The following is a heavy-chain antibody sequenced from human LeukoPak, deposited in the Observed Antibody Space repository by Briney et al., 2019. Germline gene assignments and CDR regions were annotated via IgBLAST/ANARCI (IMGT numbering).Heavy chain of an antibody. CDR1: GGTFSSYA. Sequence: ASVKVSCKASGGTFSSYAISWVRQAPGQGLEWMGRITPIFGTANYAQKFQGRVTITTDESTSTAYMELSSLRSEDTAVYYCARDGRWLQSGQLDYWGQGTLVTVSS. J-gene: IGHJ4*02. D-gene: IGHD5-24*01. V-gene: IGHV1-69*05. CDR2: ITPIFGTA. CDR3: ARDGRWLQSGQLDY.